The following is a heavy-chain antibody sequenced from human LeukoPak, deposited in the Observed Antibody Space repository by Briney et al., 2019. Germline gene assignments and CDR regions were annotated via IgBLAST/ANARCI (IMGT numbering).Heavy chain of an antibody. D-gene: IGHD2-2*01. CDR2: ISSSGSTI. CDR3: ARDQLLLYYYYGMDV. J-gene: IGHJ6*02. CDR1: GFTFSSYD. V-gene: IGHV3-48*03. Sequence: TGGSLRLSCAASGFTFSSYDKNWVRKAPAKGLDRVSYISSSGSTIYYADSVKGRFTISRDNAKNSLYLQMNSLGAEDTAVYYCARDQLLLYYYYGMDVWDQGTTVTVSS.